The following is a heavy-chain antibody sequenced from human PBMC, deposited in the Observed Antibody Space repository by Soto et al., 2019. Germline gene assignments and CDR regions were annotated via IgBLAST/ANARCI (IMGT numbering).Heavy chain of an antibody. D-gene: IGHD1-1*01. CDR2: IFYSGTT. CDR1: GDSISSADYY. Sequence: SETLSLTCTVSGDSISSADYYWSWIRQTPGKGLEWIGHIFYSGTTYYNPSLKSRLTISVDTSKNHFSLRLTSVTATDTAVYYCARDLWVEPELYYYGMDVWGQGTMVTVSS. J-gene: IGHJ6*02. V-gene: IGHV4-30-4*01. CDR3: ARDLWVEPELYYYGMDV.